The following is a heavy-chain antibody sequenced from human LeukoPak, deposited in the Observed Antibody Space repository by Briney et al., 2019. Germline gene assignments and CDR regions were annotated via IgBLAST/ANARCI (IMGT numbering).Heavy chain of an antibody. CDR3: AREGERGYSYGSTGWFDP. CDR2: ITPNIGVT. Sequence: ASVKVSCKASGYTFTGYYMHGVRQAPGQGLEGIGWITPNIGVTNFPQKFQGRVTMTRDTSISTAYMELSRLRSDDTAVYYCAREGERGYSYGSTGWFDPWGQGTLVTVSS. J-gene: IGHJ5*02. CDR1: GYTFTGYY. V-gene: IGHV1-2*02. D-gene: IGHD5-18*01.